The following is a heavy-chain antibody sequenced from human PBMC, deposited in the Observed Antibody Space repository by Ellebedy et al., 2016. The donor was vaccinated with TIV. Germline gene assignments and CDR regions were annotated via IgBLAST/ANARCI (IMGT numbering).Heavy chain of an antibody. J-gene: IGHJ6*02. V-gene: IGHV6-1*01. CDR3: ARIPLQDLVVVAAKVDYYYYGMDV. Sequence: SQTLSLTCXISGDSVSSNSAAWNWIRQSPSRGLEWLGRTYYRSKWYNDYAVSVKSRITINPDTSKNQFSLQLNSVTPEDTAVYYCARIPLQDLVVVAAKVDYYYYGMDVWGQGTTVTVSS. D-gene: IGHD2-15*01. CDR2: TYYRSKWYN. CDR1: GDSVSSNSAA.